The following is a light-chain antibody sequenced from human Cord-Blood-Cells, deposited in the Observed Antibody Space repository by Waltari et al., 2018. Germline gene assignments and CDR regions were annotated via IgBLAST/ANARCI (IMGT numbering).Light chain of an antibody. J-gene: IGLJ1*01. Sequence: QSALTQPASVSGSPGQSITLPCTGTSSDCGVYNYVSWYQQHPGKAPKLMIYDVSKRPSGVSYRFSGSKSGNTASLTISGLQAEDEADYYCSSYTSSSTSFGTGTKVTVL. CDR3: SSYTSSSTS. CDR1: SSDCGVYNY. V-gene: IGLV2-14*01. CDR2: DVS.